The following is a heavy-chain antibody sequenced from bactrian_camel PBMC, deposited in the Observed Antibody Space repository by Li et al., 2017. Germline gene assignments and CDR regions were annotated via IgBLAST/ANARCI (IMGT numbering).Heavy chain of an antibody. CDR3: AADFYNLQLARSYTY. Sequence: HVQLVESGGGSVQAGGSLKLSCAASGHVISSYLLGWFRQAPGKEREGVAFIDKLDSRRGYADSVKGRFTISKDNVKNTLYLEMNNLKLEDTAMYYCAADFYNLQLARSYTYWGQGTQVTVS. V-gene: IGHV3S26*01. CDR1: GHVISSYL. D-gene: IGHD7*01. CDR2: IDKLDSRR. J-gene: IGHJ4*01.